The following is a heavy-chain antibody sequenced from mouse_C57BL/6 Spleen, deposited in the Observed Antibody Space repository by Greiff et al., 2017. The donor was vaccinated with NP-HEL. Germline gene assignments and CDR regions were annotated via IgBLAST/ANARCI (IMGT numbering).Heavy chain of an antibody. V-gene: IGHV1-52*01. CDR3: ARTRTGYAMDY. J-gene: IGHJ4*01. CDR2: IDPSDSET. CDR1: GYTFTSYW. Sequence: QVQLKQPGAELVRPGSSVKLSCKASGYTFTSYWMHWVKQRPIQGLEWIGNIDPSDSETHYNQKFKDKATLTVDKSSSTAYMQLSSLTSEDSAVYYCARTRTGYAMDYWGQGTSVTVSS.